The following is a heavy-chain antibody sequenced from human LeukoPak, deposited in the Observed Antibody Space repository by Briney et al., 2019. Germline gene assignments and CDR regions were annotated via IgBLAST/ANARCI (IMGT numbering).Heavy chain of an antibody. V-gene: IGHV3-30*03. CDR2: ISYDGSNK. Sequence: PGRSLRLSCAASGFTFSSYGMHWVRQAPGKGLEWVAVISYDGSNKYYADSVKGRFTISRDNSKNTLYLQTNSLRAEDTAVYYCARALYASGPSDAFDIWGQGTMVTVSS. CDR1: GFTFSSYG. D-gene: IGHD5/OR15-5a*01. J-gene: IGHJ3*02. CDR3: ARALYASGPSDAFDI.